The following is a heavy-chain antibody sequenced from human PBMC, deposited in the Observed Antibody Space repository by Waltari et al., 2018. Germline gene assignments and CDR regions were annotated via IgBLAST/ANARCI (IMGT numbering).Heavy chain of an antibody. CDR1: GGSIGTYY. Sequence: QVQLQESGPGLVKPSETLSLTCNVSGGSIGTYYWSWVRQSPGKGLEWIGFTLNGGTTKYNPSLKGRVNISLDTSKNQISLKLNSVTAADTAVYYCARTLMNYYDSSCLYGDYFAYWGQGTLVIVSS. D-gene: IGHD3-22*01. J-gene: IGHJ4*02. CDR2: TLNGGTT. CDR3: ARTLMNYYDSSCLYGDYFAY. V-gene: IGHV4-59*01.